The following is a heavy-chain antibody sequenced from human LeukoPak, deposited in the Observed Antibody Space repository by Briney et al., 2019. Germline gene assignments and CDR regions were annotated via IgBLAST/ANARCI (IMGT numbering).Heavy chain of an antibody. CDR3: ARDRTGFFDY. CDR2: IYSGGST. V-gene: IGHV3-53*01. J-gene: IGHJ4*02. CDR1: GFTVSSNY. Sequence: GGSLRLSCAASGFTVSSNYMSWVRQAPGEGLEWVSVIYSGGSTYYADSVKGRFTISRDNSKNTLYLQMNSLRAEDTAVYYCARDRTGFFDYWGQGTLVTVSS. D-gene: IGHD1-1*01.